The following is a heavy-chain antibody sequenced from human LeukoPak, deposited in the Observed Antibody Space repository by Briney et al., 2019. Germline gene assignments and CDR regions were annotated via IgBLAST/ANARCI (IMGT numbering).Heavy chain of an antibody. CDR1: GFTFSSYW. Sequence: PGGSLRLSCAASGFTFSSYWMHWVRQAPGKGLVWVSRINSDGSSTSYADSVKGRFTISRDNAKNTLYLQMNSLRAEDTAVYYCAKHWGTDAFDIWGQGTMVTVSS. V-gene: IGHV3-74*01. CDR2: INSDGSST. J-gene: IGHJ3*02. D-gene: IGHD7-27*01. CDR3: AKHWGTDAFDI.